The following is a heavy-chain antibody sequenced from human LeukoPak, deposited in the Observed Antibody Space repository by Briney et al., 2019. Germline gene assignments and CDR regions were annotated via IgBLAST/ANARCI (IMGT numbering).Heavy chain of an antibody. D-gene: IGHD5-12*01. Sequence: SETLSLTCTVSGGSISSSSYYWGWIRQPPGKGLEWIGSIYYSGSTYYNPSLKSRVTISVDTSKNQFSLKLSSVTAADTAVYYCARVTSGYDTGRGYAFDIWGQGTMVTVSS. CDR3: ARVTSGYDTGRGYAFDI. J-gene: IGHJ3*02. CDR1: GGSISSSSYY. V-gene: IGHV4-39*07. CDR2: IYYSGST.